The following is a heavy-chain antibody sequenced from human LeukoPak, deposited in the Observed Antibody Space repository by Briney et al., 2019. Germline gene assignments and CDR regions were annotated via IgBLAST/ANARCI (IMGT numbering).Heavy chain of an antibody. J-gene: IGHJ4*02. V-gene: IGHV4-59*01. CDR2: IYYSGST. Sequence: PSETLSLTCTVSGGSISSYYWSWIRQPPGKGLEWIGYIYYSGSTNYNPSLKSRVTISVDTSKNQFSLKLSSVTAADTAVYYCAREGVGSSGYYPFDYWGQGILVTVSP. D-gene: IGHD3-22*01. CDR1: GGSISSYY. CDR3: AREGVGSSGYYPFDY.